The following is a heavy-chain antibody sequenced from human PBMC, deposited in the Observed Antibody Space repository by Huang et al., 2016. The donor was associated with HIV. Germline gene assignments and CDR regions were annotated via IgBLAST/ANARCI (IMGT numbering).Heavy chain of an antibody. D-gene: IGHD6-13*01. Sequence: EVQLVQSGAEVKKPGESLKISCKGSGYSFTSYWIGWVRQMPGKGLEWMGIIYPGDSDTRDSPSFQGQVTISADKSISTAYLRWSSLKASDSAMYYCARHLAPIAAAGSSWFDPWGQGTLVTVSS. CDR1: GYSFTSYW. V-gene: IGHV5-51*01. J-gene: IGHJ5*02. CDR2: IYPGDSDT. CDR3: ARHLAPIAAAGSSWFDP.